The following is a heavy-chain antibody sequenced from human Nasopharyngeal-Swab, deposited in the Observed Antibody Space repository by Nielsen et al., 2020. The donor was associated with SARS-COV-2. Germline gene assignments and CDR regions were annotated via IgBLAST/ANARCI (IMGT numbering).Heavy chain of an antibody. D-gene: IGHD3-3*01. CDR1: GFTFSSYG. Sequence: SLKISCAASGFTFSSYGVHWVRQAPGKGLEWVAVISYDGNYKYYADSVQGRFTISRDNSKNTLFLQMNSLRAEDTAVYYCAKGRVTIFGVVIIDYYYYMDVWGKGTTVTVSS. CDR2: ISYDGNYK. CDR3: AKGRVTIFGVVIIDYYYYMDV. V-gene: IGHV3-30*18. J-gene: IGHJ6*03.